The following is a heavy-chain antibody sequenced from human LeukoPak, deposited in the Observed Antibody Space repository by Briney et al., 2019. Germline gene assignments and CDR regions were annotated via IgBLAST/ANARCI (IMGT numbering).Heavy chain of an antibody. CDR1: GGSFSGYY. CDR3: AIMPYDSSGYGY. CDR2: INHSGST. V-gene: IGHV4-34*01. D-gene: IGHD3-22*01. J-gene: IGHJ4*02. Sequence: SETLSLTCAVYGGSFSGYYWSWIRQPPGKGLEWIGEINHSGSTNYNPSLKSRVTISVDTSKNQFSLKLSSVTAADTAVYYCAIMPYDSSGYGYWGQGTLVTVSS.